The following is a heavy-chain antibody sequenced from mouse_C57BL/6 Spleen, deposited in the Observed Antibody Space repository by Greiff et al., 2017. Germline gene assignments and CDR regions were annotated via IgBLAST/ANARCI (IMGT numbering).Heavy chain of an antibody. CDR3: ARRTAQAHYAMDY. V-gene: IGHV5-15*01. Sequence: EVQLVESGGGLVQPGGSLKLSCAASGFTFSDYGMAWVRQAPRKGPEWVAFISNLAYSIYYADTVTGRFTISRENAKNTLYLEMSSLRSEDTAMYYCARRTAQAHYAMDYWGQGTSVTVSS. D-gene: IGHD3-2*02. CDR2: ISNLAYSI. J-gene: IGHJ4*01. CDR1: GFTFSDYG.